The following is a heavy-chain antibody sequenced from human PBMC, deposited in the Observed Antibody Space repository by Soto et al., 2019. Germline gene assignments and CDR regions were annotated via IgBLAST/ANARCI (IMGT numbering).Heavy chain of an antibody. CDR2: IYYSGST. J-gene: IGHJ4*02. V-gene: IGHV4-39*01. CDR1: GGSISSSSYY. D-gene: IGHD2-15*01. Sequence: SETLSLTCTVSGGSISSSSYYWGWIRQPPGKGLEWIGSIYYSGSTYYNPSLKSRVTISVDTSKNQFSLKLSSVTAADTAVYYCARQDKRIRTVDYWGQGTLVTVSS. CDR3: ARQDKRIRTVDY.